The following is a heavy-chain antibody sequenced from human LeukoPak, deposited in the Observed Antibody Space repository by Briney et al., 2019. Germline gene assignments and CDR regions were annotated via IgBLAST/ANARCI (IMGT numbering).Heavy chain of an antibody. V-gene: IGHV4-4*07. Sequence: PSETLSLTCTVSGGSISSYYWSWIRQPAGKGLEWIGRIYTSGSTNYNPSLKSRVTMSVDTSKNQFSLKLSSVTAADTAVYYCAGGPTESMVRGVITGKFDYWGQGTLVTVSS. CDR2: IYTSGST. D-gene: IGHD3-10*01. CDR1: GGSISSYY. J-gene: IGHJ4*02. CDR3: AGGPTESMVRGVITGKFDY.